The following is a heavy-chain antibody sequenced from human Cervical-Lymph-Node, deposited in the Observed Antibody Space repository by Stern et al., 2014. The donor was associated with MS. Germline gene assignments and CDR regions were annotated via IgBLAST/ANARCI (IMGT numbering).Heavy chain of an antibody. J-gene: IGHJ4*02. D-gene: IGHD5-18*01. V-gene: IGHV3-30*03. Sequence: QVQLGQSGGGVGPPGRSLRLSCEGPGFRVSRYGIHWGRQGPGKGVEGGAVISYDGSNTHYGVSVKGRFTISRDNSKNMLFLHMNSLSAEDTAVYYCVTGRGYMSGQPDFDYWGQGALVTVTS. CDR2: ISYDGSNT. CDR3: VTGRGYMSGQPDFDY. CDR1: GFRVSRYG.